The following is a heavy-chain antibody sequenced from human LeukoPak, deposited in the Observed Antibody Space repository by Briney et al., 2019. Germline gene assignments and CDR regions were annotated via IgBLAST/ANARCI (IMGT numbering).Heavy chain of an antibody. CDR2: IKQDGSEK. CDR1: GFTFSSYW. V-gene: IGHV3-7*01. D-gene: IGHD2-2*02. J-gene: IGHJ4*02. CDR3: ARDFCSSTSCYTRGLDY. Sequence: PGGSLRLSCAASGFTFSSYWMSWVRQAPGKGLEWVANIKQDGSEKYYVDSVKGRFTISRDSAKNSLYLQMNSLRAEDTAVYYCARDFCSSTSCYTRGLDYWGQGTLVTVSS.